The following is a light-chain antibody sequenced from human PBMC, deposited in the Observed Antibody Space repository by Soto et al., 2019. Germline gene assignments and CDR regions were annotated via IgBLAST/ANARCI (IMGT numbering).Light chain of an antibody. V-gene: IGKV3-11*01. CDR3: QQRSNWPLT. Sequence: EIVLTQSPPTLSLSPGERATLSCRASQSVYSYLAWYQQKPGQAPRLLIYDASNRATGIPARFSGSGSGTDFTLTIGRLEPEDFAVYYCQQRSNWPLTFGGGTKV. J-gene: IGKJ4*01. CDR1: QSVYSY. CDR2: DAS.